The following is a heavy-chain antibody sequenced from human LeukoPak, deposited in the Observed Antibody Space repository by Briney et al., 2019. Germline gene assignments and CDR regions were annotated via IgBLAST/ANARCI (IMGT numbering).Heavy chain of an antibody. J-gene: IGHJ3*02. V-gene: IGHV3-53*01. D-gene: IGHD1-26*01. CDR1: GFTVSSNY. CDR2: IYSGGST. CDR3: ARGGSYLSAFDI. Sequence: GGSLRLSCAASGFTVSSNYMSWVRQAPGKGLEWVSIIYSGGSTFYADSVKGRFTISRDNSKNTLYLQVNSLRAEDTAVYYCARGGSYLSAFDIWGQGTMVTVSS.